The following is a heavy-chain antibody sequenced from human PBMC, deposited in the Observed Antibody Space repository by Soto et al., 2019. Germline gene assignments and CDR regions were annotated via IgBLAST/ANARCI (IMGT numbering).Heavy chain of an antibody. V-gene: IGHV4-4*07. J-gene: IGHJ4*02. Sequence: SETLSLTCTVSGGSISNYYWSWIRQPAGKGLEWIGRIYTSGSTDYNPSLKSRVTISIDTSKNQFSLKVTSMSAADTAVYYCARERREEIHDGYDIDYWGQGTLVTVSS. CDR2: IYTSGST. CDR3: ARERREEIHDGYDIDY. CDR1: GGSISNYY. D-gene: IGHD5-12*01.